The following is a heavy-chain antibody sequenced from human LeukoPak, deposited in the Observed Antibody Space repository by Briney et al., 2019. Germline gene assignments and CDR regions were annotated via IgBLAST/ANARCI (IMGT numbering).Heavy chain of an antibody. D-gene: IGHD3-10*01. CDR3: ARLGGRITMVRGAYPYYFDY. V-gene: IGHV4-39*07. CDR2: IYYSGST. CDR1: GGSISSSSYY. J-gene: IGHJ4*02. Sequence: SETLSLTCTVSGGSISSSSYYWGWIRQPPGKGLEWIGSIYYSGSTYYNPSLKSRVTISVDTSKNQFSLKLSSVTAADTAVYYCARLGGRITMVRGAYPYYFDYWGQGTLVTVSS.